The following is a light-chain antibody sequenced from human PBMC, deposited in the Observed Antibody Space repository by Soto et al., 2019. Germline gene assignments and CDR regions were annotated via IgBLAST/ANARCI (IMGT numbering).Light chain of an antibody. CDR1: QSISGW. Sequence: DIQMTQSPSTLSASVGDRVTITCRASQSISGWLAWYQQRPGKAPKVLIYDASKLESGVPSRFSGSGSGTEFTLTISSRQPDDFATYYCQRYDSFSMYTFGQGTKLDIK. V-gene: IGKV1-5*01. J-gene: IGKJ2*01. CDR2: DAS. CDR3: QRYDSFSMYT.